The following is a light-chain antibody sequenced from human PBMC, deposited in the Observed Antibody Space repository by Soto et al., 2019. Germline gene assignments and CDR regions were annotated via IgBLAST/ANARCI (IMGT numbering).Light chain of an antibody. CDR2: DAS. CDR1: QSISSN. J-gene: IGKJ5*01. CDR3: QQYNNWPPIT. Sequence: EIVLTQSPGTLSLSPGERATLSCRASQSISSNLAWYQQKPGQAPRLLIYDASTRATGIPARFSGSGSGTDFTLTISSLQSEDFAVYYCQQYNNWPPITFGQGTRLEIK. V-gene: IGKV3-15*01.